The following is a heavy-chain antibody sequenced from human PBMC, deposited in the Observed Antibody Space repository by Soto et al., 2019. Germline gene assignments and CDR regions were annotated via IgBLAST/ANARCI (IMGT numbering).Heavy chain of an antibody. CDR3: ARGRVVRGVINWFDP. Sequence: SETLSLTCAVSGGSISSGGYSWSWIRQPPGKGLEWIGYIYHSGSTYYNPSLKSRVTISVDRSKNQFSLKLSSVTAVDTAVYYCARGRVVRGVINWFDPWGQGTLVTVSS. V-gene: IGHV4-30-2*01. CDR2: IYHSGST. J-gene: IGHJ5*02. D-gene: IGHD3-10*01. CDR1: GGSISSGGYS.